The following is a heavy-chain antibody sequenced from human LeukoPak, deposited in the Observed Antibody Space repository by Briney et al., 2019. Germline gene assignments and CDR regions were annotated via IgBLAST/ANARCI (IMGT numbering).Heavy chain of an antibody. CDR3: ARDLPDTLAYYDILTGYYHYMDV. CDR1: GFTFSSYS. D-gene: IGHD3-9*01. J-gene: IGHJ6*03. CDR2: ISSSSSTI. Sequence: GGSLRLSCAASGFTFSSYSMNWVRQAPGKGLEWVSYISSSSSTIYYADSVKGRFTISRDNAKNSLYLQMNSLRAEDTAVYYCARDLPDTLAYYDILTGYYHYMDVWGKGTTVTVSS. V-gene: IGHV3-48*04.